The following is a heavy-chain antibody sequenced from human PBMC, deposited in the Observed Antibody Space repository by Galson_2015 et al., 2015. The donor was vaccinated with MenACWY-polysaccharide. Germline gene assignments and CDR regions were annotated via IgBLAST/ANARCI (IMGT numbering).Heavy chain of an antibody. CDR2: IYHTGTT. CDR3: ARRYRYATSDYYPAFDM. D-gene: IGHD2-2*01. Sequence: SETLSLTCAVSGGSISSNHWWSWVRQPPGKGLEWIGEIYHTGTTNYNPSLESRLTISVDKSQSQFSLKLSSVTAADTAVYYCARRYRYATSDYYPAFDMWGQGTMGTVSS. CDR1: GGSISSNHW. V-gene: IGHV4-4*02. J-gene: IGHJ3*02.